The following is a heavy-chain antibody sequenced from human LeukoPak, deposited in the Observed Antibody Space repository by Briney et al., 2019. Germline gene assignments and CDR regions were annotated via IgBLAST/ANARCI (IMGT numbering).Heavy chain of an antibody. J-gene: IGHJ5*02. D-gene: IGHD6-6*01. V-gene: IGHV4-59*08. CDR2: IYNSGST. CDR3: ERHEYTSSFRFDP. Sequence: PSETLSLTCTVSGCSISTYYWSWIRQPPGKGLEWIGYIYNSGSTNYNPSLKSRLTISVDTSKNQFSLKVSSVTAADTAVYYCERHEYTSSFRFDPWGQGTLVTVSS. CDR1: GCSISTYY.